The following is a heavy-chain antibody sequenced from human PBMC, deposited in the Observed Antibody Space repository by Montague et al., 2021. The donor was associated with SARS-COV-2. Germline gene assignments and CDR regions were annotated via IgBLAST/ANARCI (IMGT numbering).Heavy chain of an antibody. CDR3: ARGRRITFGGDIGWFSTFDS. V-gene: IGHV4-59*01. J-gene: IGHJ4*02. CDR2: IYYTGST. CDR1: GGSISSYY. Sequence: SETLSLTCTVSGGSISSYYGSWIRQPPGKGLEWIGYIYYTGSTNYNPSLKSGVPISVDTSKNQFSLKLSSVTSADTAVYYCARGRRITFGGDIGWFSTFDSWGQGTLVTVSS. D-gene: IGHD3-16*02.